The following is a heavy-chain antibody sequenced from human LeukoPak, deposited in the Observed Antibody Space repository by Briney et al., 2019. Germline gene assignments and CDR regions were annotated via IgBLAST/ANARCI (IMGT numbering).Heavy chain of an antibody. D-gene: IGHD3-22*01. J-gene: IGHJ4*02. CDR1: GGTFSSYA. V-gene: IGHV1-69*05. Sequence: ASVKVSCKASGGTFSSYAISWVRQAPGQGLEWMGRIIPTFGTANYAQKFQGRVTITTDESTSTAYMELSSLRSEDTAVYYCARDRDHYYDSSGPLADWGQGTLVTVSS. CDR3: ARDRDHYYDSSGPLAD. CDR2: IIPTFGTA.